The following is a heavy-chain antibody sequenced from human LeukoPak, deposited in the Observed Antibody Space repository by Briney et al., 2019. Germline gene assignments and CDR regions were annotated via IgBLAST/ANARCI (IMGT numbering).Heavy chain of an antibody. CDR3: ARRGGWYVMGY. Sequence: ASVKVSCTASGYTFTGYYMQWVRQDPRQGREGMGWINPNSGGTNYAQKFKGRVTMTRDTSISTAYMELSRLRSDDTAVYYCARRGGWYVMGYWGQGTLVTVSS. D-gene: IGHD6-19*01. CDR2: INPNSGGT. J-gene: IGHJ4*02. CDR1: GYTFTGYY. V-gene: IGHV1-2*02.